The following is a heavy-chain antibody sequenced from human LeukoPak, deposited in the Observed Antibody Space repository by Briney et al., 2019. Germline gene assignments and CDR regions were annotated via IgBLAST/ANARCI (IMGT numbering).Heavy chain of an antibody. CDR2: INPNSGGT. CDR3: ARGRDGDYLYYFDY. J-gene: IGHJ4*02. Sequence: EASVKVSCKASGYTFTGYYMHWVRQAPGQGLEWMGWINPNSGGTNYAQKFQGRVTMTRDTSISTAYMELSRLRSDDTAVYYCARGRDGDYLYYFDYWGQGTLVTVSS. V-gene: IGHV1-2*02. D-gene: IGHD4-17*01. CDR1: GYTFTGYY.